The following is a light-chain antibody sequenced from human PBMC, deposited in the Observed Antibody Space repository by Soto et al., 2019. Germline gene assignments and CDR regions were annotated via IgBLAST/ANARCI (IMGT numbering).Light chain of an antibody. V-gene: IGKV3-15*01. J-gene: IGKJ1*01. Sequence: EIVMTQSPATLSVSPGERVTISCRASQSVSNNLAWYQQKPGQAPRLLIYDASGRAGSVPARLSGSGSGTEFTLTISSLQSEDFAVYFCQQYDVWPPTSGQGTKVEIK. CDR2: DAS. CDR1: QSVSNN. CDR3: QQYDVWPPT.